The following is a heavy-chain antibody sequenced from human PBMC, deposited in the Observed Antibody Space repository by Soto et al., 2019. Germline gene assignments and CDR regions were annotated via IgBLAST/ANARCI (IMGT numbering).Heavy chain of an antibody. D-gene: IGHD2-2*01. CDR2: IKFDGSEK. CDR3: VKDGGYCSSATCYSPRNHYFDS. CDR1: GFSFSDYW. J-gene: IGHJ4*02. Sequence: GFLRLSCVASGFSFSDYWMSWVRQAPGKGPEWVANIKFDGSEKQYVDSVRGRFSISRDNFRNSLFLQMNSLRAGDTAIYYCVKDGGYCSSATCYSPRNHYFDSWGQGTLVTVSS. V-gene: IGHV3-7*03.